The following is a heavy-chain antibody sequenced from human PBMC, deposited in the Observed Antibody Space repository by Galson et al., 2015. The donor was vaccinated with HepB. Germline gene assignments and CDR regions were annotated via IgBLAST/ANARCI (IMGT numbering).Heavy chain of an antibody. CDR3: ARDYYDSSSDY. D-gene: IGHD3-22*01. V-gene: IGHV7-4-1*02. Sequence: SVKVSCKASGYTFTRYAINWARQAPGQGLEWMGWININTGNPTYAQGFTGRFVFSLDTSVSTAYLQISSLKAEDTAVYYCARDYYDSSSDYWGQGTLVTVSS. CDR1: GYTFTRYA. J-gene: IGHJ4*02. CDR2: ININTGNP.